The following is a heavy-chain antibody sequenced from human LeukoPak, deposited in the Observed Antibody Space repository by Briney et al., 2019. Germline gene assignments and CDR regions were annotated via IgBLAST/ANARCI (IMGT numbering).Heavy chain of an antibody. V-gene: IGHV1-2*02. D-gene: IGHD3-22*01. Sequence: HRASVKVSCKASGYTFTGYYMHWVRQAPGQGLEWMGWINPNSGGTNYAQKFQGRVTMTRDTSISTAYMELSSLRSDDTAVYYCAREVPYDTSRYYQPFDYWGQGTLVIVSS. CDR1: GYTFTGYY. CDR3: AREVPYDTSRYYQPFDY. CDR2: INPNSGGT. J-gene: IGHJ4*02.